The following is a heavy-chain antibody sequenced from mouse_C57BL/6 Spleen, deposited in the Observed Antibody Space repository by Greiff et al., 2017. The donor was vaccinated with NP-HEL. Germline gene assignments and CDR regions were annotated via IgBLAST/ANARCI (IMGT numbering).Heavy chain of an antibody. D-gene: IGHD1-1*01. J-gene: IGHJ3*01. Sequence: VQLQQSGAELVRPGSSVKLSCKASGYTFTSYWMHWVKQRPIQGLEWIGNIDPSDSETHYTQKFKDKATLTVDKSSSTADMQLSSLTSEDSAVYYCARASSITTVVATPFAYWGQGTLVTVSA. CDR2: IDPSDSET. V-gene: IGHV1-52*01. CDR1: GYTFTSYW. CDR3: ARASSITTVVATPFAY.